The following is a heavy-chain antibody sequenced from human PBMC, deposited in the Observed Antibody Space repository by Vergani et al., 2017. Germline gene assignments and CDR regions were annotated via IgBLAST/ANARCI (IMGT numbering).Heavy chain of an antibody. D-gene: IGHD3-10*01. V-gene: IGHV4-59*01. CDR3: ARVKYYYGSGSYSGDNWFDP. CDR1: GGSISSYY. CDR2: IYYSGST. J-gene: IGHJ5*02. Sequence: QVQLQESGPGLVKPSETLSLTCTVSGGSISSYYWSWIRQPPGKGLDWIGYIYYSGSTNYNPSLKSRVTISVDTSKNQFSLKLSSVTAADTAVYYCARVKYYYGSGSYSGDNWFDPWGQGTLVTVSS.